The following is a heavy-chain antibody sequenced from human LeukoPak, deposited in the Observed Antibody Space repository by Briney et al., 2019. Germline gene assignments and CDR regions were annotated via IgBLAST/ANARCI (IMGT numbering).Heavy chain of an antibody. Sequence: ASVNVSCTASGYTFTGYYMHWVRQAPGQGLEWMGWINPNSGGTNYAQKFQGRVTMTRDTSISTAYMELSRLRSDDTAVYYCARLGIAARRYFDYWGQGTLVTVSS. D-gene: IGHD6-6*01. CDR1: GYTFTGYY. V-gene: IGHV1-2*02. J-gene: IGHJ4*02. CDR3: ARLGIAARRYFDY. CDR2: INPNSGGT.